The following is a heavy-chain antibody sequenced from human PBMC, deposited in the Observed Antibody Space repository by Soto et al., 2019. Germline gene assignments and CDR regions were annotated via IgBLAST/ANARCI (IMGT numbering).Heavy chain of an antibody. V-gene: IGHV1-46*01. CDR1: GYTFTSYY. CDR2: INTSGGST. Sequence: QVQLVQSGAEVKKPGASVKVSCKASGYTFTSYYMHWVRQAPGQGLEWMGIINTSGGSTSYAQKFQGRVTMSRDTSTSTVYTELISLRSEDTAVYYCARVSSWSCFDYWGQGTLVTVSS. D-gene: IGHD6-13*01. CDR3: ARVSSWSCFDY. J-gene: IGHJ4*02.